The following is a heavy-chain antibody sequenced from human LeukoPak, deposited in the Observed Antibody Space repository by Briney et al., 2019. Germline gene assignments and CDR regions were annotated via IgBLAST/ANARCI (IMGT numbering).Heavy chain of an antibody. CDR3: AREYGDQGTRNFDY. V-gene: IGHV4-4*07. CDR2: IYPNGAI. D-gene: IGHD4-17*01. J-gene: IGHJ4*02. CDR1: GASISTYF. Sequence: SETLSLTCTVSGASISTYFWTWIRQPAEKGLEWIGRIYPNGAINYNPSLKSRVTMSVDTSKNQFSLKLISVTAADTAVYYCAREYGDQGTRNFDYWGQGGLVTVSS.